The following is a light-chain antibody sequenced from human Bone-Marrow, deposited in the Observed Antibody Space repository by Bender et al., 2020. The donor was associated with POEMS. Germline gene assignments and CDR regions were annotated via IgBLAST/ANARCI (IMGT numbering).Light chain of an antibody. Sequence: QSALTQPRSVSGSPGQSVTISCTGTSRNVGGYNYVSWYQQHPGKAPKLLIYDVSDRPSGVSNRFSGSKSGNTASLTISGLQAEDEADYYCSSFAGSTPFVFGTGTEVTVL. V-gene: IGLV2-11*01. CDR3: SSFAGSTPFV. CDR1: SRNVGGYNY. CDR2: DVS. J-gene: IGLJ1*01.